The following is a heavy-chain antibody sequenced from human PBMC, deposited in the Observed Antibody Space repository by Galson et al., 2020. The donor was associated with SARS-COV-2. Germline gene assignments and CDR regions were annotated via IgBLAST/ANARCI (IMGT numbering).Heavy chain of an antibody. CDR2: IAHDGTNE. J-gene: IGHJ4*02. CDR3: AKDSAEAAGTWWYFDY. V-gene: IGHV3-30*18. Sequence: GGSLRLSCAASGFTFNTYVMHWVRQAPGKGLEWVADIAHDGTNEKYADSVKGRFTISRDNSKNMVFPQMNSLRAEDTAVYYCAKDSAEAAGTWWYFDYWGQGTLVTVSS. CDR1: GFTFNTYV. D-gene: IGHD6-19*01.